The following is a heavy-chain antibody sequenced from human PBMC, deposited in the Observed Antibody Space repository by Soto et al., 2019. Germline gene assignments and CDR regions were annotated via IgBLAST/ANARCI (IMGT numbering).Heavy chain of an antibody. D-gene: IGHD6-6*01. Sequence: ASVKVSCKASGYTFTSYYMHWVRLAPGQGLEWMGIINPSGGSTSYAQKFQGRVTMTRDTSTSTVYMELSSLRSEDTAVYYCARVADQLVIDYYYMDVWGKGTTVTVSS. V-gene: IGHV1-46*03. CDR2: INPSGGST. J-gene: IGHJ6*03. CDR1: GYTFTSYY. CDR3: ARVADQLVIDYYYMDV.